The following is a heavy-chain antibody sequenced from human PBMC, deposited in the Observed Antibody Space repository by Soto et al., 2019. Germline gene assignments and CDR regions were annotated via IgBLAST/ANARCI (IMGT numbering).Heavy chain of an antibody. D-gene: IGHD3-10*01. CDR1: DFTFSNAW. Sequence: PGGSLRLSCAASDFTFSNAWINWVRQAPGKGLEWVGRIKSKTHGGTTDFAAPVKGRFAISRDDSKNMVYLQMNSLKTEDTAVYYCARVENYYGSGSYYTHWGQGTLVTVSS. V-gene: IGHV3-15*07. CDR2: IKSKTHGGTT. J-gene: IGHJ4*02. CDR3: ARVENYYGSGSYYTH.